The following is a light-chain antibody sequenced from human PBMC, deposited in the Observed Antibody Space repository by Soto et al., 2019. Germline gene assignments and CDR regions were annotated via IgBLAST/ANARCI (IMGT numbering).Light chain of an antibody. CDR2: DAS. CDR1: QSISSW. CDR3: QQYNYYPYT. J-gene: IGKJ2*01. Sequence: DIQMTQSPSTLSASVGDRVTITCRASQSISSWLAWYQQKPGKAPKLLIYDASSLESGVPSRFSGSGPGTEFTLTISSLQPDDFAAYYCQQYNYYPYTFGQGTKLEIK. V-gene: IGKV1-5*01.